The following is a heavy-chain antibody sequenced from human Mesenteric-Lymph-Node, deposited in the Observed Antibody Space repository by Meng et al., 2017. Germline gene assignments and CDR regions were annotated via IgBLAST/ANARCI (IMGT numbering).Heavy chain of an antibody. J-gene: IGHJ4*02. CDR2: SIAYNGNT. CDR3: ARVSDDYDRTGYYNFDY. D-gene: IGHD3-22*01. Sequence: QVWLVQSGAEVKKPGASMKVSCKASGYTFTNYGISWLRQAPGQGLEWMGWSIAYNGNTNYAQKLQGRVTMTTDTSMSTAYMELRSLRSDDTAVYYCARVSDDYDRTGYYNFDYWGQGTLVTVSS. V-gene: IGHV1-18*01. CDR1: GYTFTNYG.